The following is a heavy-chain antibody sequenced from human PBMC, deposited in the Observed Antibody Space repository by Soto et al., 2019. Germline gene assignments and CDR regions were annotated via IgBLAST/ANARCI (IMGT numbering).Heavy chain of an antibody. Sequence: GASVKVSCKASGYTFTGYYMHWVRQAPGQGLEWMGWINPNSGGTNYAQKFQGWVTMTRDTSISTAYMELSRLRSDDTAVYYCARDKKLFNRDYYYYGMDVWGQGTTVTVSS. CDR1: GYTFTGYY. D-gene: IGHD2-21*01. V-gene: IGHV1-2*04. CDR3: ARDKKLFNRDYYYYGMDV. J-gene: IGHJ6*02. CDR2: INPNSGGT.